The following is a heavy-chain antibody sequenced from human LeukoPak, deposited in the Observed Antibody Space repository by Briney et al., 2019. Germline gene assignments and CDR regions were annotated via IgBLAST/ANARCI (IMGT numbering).Heavy chain of an antibody. CDR1: GYTFTSYY. V-gene: IGHV1-46*01. CDR2: INPSGGST. J-gene: IGHJ4*02. CDR3: ARAAYNWNAGSYFDY. D-gene: IGHD1-1*01. Sequence: ASVKVSCKASGYTFTSYYMHWVRQAPGQGLEWMGIINPSGGSTSYAQKFQGRVTMTRDTSTSTVYMELSSLRSEDTAVYYCARAAYNWNAGSYFDYWGQGTLVIVSS.